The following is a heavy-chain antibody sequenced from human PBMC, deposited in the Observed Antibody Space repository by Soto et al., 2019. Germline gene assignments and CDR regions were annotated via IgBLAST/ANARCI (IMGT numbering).Heavy chain of an antibody. CDR3: ARHVTTVTTVDY. J-gene: IGHJ4*02. Sequence: PSETLSLTCAVSGGSISSGGYSWSWIRQPPGKGMEWIGYIYHSGSIYYNTSLKSRVTISVDRSKNQFSLKLSSVTAAYTAVYYCARHVTTVTTVDYWGQGTLVTVSS. CDR1: GGSISSGGYS. CDR2: IYHSGSI. V-gene: IGHV4-30-2*01. D-gene: IGHD4-17*01.